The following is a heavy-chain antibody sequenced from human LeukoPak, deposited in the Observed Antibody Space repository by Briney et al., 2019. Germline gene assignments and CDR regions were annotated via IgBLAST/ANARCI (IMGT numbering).Heavy chain of an antibody. V-gene: IGHV4-4*07. CDR3: AKEGAAPGPDFDY. J-gene: IGHJ4*02. CDR2: IVPSGST. D-gene: IGHD6-13*01. CDR1: GASIRSYY. Sequence: SETLSLTCTVSGASIRSYYWSWIRQPAGKGLEWIGRIVPSGSTNYNPSLKSRVTTSVDTSKNQFSLKLSSVTAADAAVYYCAKEGAAPGPDFDYWGQGTLVIVSS.